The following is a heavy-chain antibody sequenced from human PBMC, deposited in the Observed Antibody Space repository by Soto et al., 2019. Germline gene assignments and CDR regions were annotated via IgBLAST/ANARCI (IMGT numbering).Heavy chain of an antibody. Sequence: PGGSLRLSCAASGFTFSNYAMNWVRRAPGKGLEWVSGIAGGGGRLFYADSVKGRFTVSRDNSRDTLYLQMNSLRAEDTAVYYCAKVKNYGDYDWYFDYWGQGTLVPVSS. D-gene: IGHD4-17*01. V-gene: IGHV3-23*01. CDR2: IAGGGGRL. CDR3: AKVKNYGDYDWYFDY. J-gene: IGHJ4*02. CDR1: GFTFSNYA.